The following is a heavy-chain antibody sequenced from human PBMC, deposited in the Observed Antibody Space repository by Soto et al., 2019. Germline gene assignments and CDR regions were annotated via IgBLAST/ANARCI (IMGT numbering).Heavy chain of an antibody. Sequence: ASVKVSCKASGYTFTSYDINWVRQATGQGLEWKGWMNPNSGNTGYAQKFQGRVTMTRNTSISTAYMELSSLRSEDTAVYYCARVGDYYDSSGYYLSVVYWGLG. CDR2: MNPNSGNT. CDR1: GYTFTSYD. CDR3: ARVGDYYDSSGYYLSVVY. D-gene: IGHD3-22*01. V-gene: IGHV1-8*01. J-gene: IGHJ4*02.